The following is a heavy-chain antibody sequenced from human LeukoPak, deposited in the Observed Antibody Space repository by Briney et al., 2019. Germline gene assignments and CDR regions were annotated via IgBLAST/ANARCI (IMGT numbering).Heavy chain of an antibody. CDR1: GFTFSSYA. V-gene: IGHV3-23*01. Sequence: PGGSLGLSCAASGFTFSSYAMSWVRQAPGKGLEWVSGIGGSGGSTYYADSVKGRFTISRDNSKNTLYLQMTSLRAEDTAVYYCAKMYSSGWHFDYWGQGTLVTVSS. CDR2: IGGSGGST. CDR3: AKMYSSGWHFDY. D-gene: IGHD6-19*01. J-gene: IGHJ4*02.